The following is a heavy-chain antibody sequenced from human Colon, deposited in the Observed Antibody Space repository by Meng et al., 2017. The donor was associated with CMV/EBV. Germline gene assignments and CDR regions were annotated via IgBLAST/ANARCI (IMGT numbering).Heavy chain of an antibody. CDR1: GYMLTNYW. V-gene: IGHV5-51*01. CDR3: ATSSAFSPGGAYDV. CDR2: TYPTDSRI. Sequence: GESLKISCQASGYMLTNYWIVWVRQMPGKGLEWMGITYPTDSRIIYSPSFRGQVTMSVGKSINTAYPQWSSLKASDTAIYYCATSSAFSPGGAYDVWGRGTVVTVSS. J-gene: IGHJ3*01. D-gene: IGHD1-14*01.